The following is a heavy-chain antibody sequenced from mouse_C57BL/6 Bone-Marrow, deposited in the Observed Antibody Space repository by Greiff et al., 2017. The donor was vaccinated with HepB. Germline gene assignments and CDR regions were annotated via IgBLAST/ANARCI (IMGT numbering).Heavy chain of an antibody. D-gene: IGHD1-1*01. V-gene: IGHV5-16*01. CDR3: ASLLLPRGAMDY. J-gene: IGHJ4*01. CDR1: GFTFSDYY. CDR2: INYDGSST. Sequence: EVQVVESEGGLVQPGSSMKLSCTASGFTFSDYYMAWVRQVPEKGLEWVANINYDGSSTYYLDSLKSRFIILRDNAKNILYLQMSSLKSEDTATYYCASLLLPRGAMDYWGQGTSVTVSS.